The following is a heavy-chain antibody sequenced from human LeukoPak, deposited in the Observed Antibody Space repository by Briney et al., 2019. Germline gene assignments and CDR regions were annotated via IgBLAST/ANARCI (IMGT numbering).Heavy chain of an antibody. CDR1: GGSFSGYY. Sequence: SETLSLTCAVYGGSFSGYYWSWIRQPPGKGLEWIGEINHSGSTNYNPSLKSRVTISVDTSKNQFSLKLSSVTAADTAVYYCARGRSRSSWYYGTIPERNYFDYWGQGTLVTVSS. J-gene: IGHJ4*02. CDR2: INHSGST. V-gene: IGHV4-34*01. D-gene: IGHD6-13*01. CDR3: ARGRSRSSWYYGTIPERNYFDY.